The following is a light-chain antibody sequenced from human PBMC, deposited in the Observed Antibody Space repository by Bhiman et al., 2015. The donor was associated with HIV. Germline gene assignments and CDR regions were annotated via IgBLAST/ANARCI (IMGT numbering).Light chain of an antibody. CDR1: SNDVGGYDY. J-gene: IGLJ1*01. Sequence: QSALTQPASVSGSPGQSITISCTGTSNDVGGYDYVSWYQHHPGKVPKLMIYDVSKRPSGVSNRFSGSKSGNTASLTISGLQAEDEADYYCSSYAGHSIYVFGRGTKVTVL. CDR3: SSYAGHSIYV. CDR2: DVS. V-gene: IGLV2-23*02.